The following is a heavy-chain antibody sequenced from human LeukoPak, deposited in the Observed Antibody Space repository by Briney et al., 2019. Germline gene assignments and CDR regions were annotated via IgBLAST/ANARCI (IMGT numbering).Heavy chain of an antibody. Sequence: GSLRLSCAASGFTFSSYAMGWVRQAPGKGLEWVSAISGSGGSTYYADSVKGRFTISRDNSKNTLYLQMNSLRAEDTAVYYCAKDIVVVPAAISSYFDYWGQGTLVTVSS. CDR1: GFTFSSYA. D-gene: IGHD2-2*01. CDR3: AKDIVVVPAAISSYFDY. J-gene: IGHJ4*02. V-gene: IGHV3-23*01. CDR2: ISGSGGST.